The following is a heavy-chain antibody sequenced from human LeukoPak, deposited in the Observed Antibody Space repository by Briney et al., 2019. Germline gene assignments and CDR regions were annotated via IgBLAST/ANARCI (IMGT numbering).Heavy chain of an antibody. Sequence: GGSLRLSCAASGFTFSSYAMTWVRQAPGKGLEWVSAISGSGGSTYYADSVKGRFTISRDNAKNSLYLQMNSLRAEDTAVYYCAREDYYDSSGYSDYWGQGTLVTVSS. V-gene: IGHV3-23*01. D-gene: IGHD3-22*01. J-gene: IGHJ4*02. CDR1: GFTFSSYA. CDR2: ISGSGGST. CDR3: AREDYYDSSGYSDY.